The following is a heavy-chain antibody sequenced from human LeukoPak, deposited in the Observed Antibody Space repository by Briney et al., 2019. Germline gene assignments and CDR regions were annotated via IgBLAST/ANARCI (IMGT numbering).Heavy chain of an antibody. Sequence: SETLSLTCTVSGGSISSSSYYWGWIRQPPGKGLEWIGSIYYSGSTYYNPSLKSRVTISVDTSKNQFSLKLSSVTAADTAVYYCARDLEMATTRGLFDYWGQGTLATVSS. D-gene: IGHD5-24*01. CDR2: IYYSGST. V-gene: IGHV4-39*07. J-gene: IGHJ4*02. CDR3: ARDLEMATTRGLFDY. CDR1: GGSISSSSYY.